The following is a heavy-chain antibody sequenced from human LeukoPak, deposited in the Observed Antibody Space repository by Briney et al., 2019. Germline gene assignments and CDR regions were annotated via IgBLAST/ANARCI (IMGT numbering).Heavy chain of an antibody. J-gene: IGHJ3*02. CDR2: ISPSGSAI. CDR3: GRGGYCSGGTCYRFNAFDI. D-gene: IGHD2-15*01. V-gene: IGHV3-48*03. Sequence: GGSLRLSCATSGFTLSSYEMNWVRQAPGKGLEWVSYISPSGSAIYTDSVKGRFTISTDNAKNSLFLQMNSLRAEDTAVYYCGRGGYCSGGTCYRFNAFDIWGQGTTVTASS. CDR1: GFTLSSYE.